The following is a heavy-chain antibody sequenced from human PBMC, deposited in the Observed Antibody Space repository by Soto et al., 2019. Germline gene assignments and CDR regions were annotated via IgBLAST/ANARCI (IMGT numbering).Heavy chain of an antibody. CDR1: GGSISSYY. D-gene: IGHD2-8*02. Sequence: ASETLSLTCTVSGGSISSYYWSWIRQHPGKGLEWIGYIYYSGSTYYNPSLKSRVTISVDTSKNQFSLKLTSVTAADTAVYYCARDKITGLFDYWGQGTLLTVSS. CDR3: ARDKITGLFDY. J-gene: IGHJ4*02. V-gene: IGHV4-59*12. CDR2: IYYSGST.